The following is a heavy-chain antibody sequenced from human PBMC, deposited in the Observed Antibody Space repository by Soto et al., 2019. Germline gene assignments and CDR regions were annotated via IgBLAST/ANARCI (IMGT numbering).Heavy chain of an antibody. CDR3: ARRTSTSGWRHYFDF. D-gene: IGHD6-19*01. V-gene: IGHV5-51*01. CDR1: GYSFANYW. J-gene: IGHJ4*02. Sequence: EVQLVQSGAEVKKPGESLKISCQVSGYSFANYWIGWVRQMPGEGLEWMGFIDPRDSNIRYSPSFQGQVTISADKSISTADLQWSSLKASDTAIYYCARRTSTSGWRHYFDFWGQGALVTVSS. CDR2: IDPRDSNI.